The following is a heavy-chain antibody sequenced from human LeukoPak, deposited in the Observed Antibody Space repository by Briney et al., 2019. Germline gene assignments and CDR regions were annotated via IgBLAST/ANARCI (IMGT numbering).Heavy chain of an antibody. D-gene: IGHD6-19*01. CDR3: AGGQMFTSGGFDD. CDR2: IYNGGDT. Sequence: PGESLRLSCAASGFSVSNKYMSWVRQAPGKGLEWVPGIYNGGDTYYAGSVRGRFTIYRDNYKNTVNFQMNSLRAEDRDLYYCAGGQMFTSGGFDDWGQGTLVSVSS. V-gene: IGHV3-53*01. CDR1: GFSVSNKY. J-gene: IGHJ4*02.